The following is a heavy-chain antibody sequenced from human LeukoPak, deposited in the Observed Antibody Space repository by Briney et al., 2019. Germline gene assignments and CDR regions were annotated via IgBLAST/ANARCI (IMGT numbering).Heavy chain of an antibody. CDR2: ISDHGNST. D-gene: IGHD6-13*01. CDR3: AKDLIYSSSWSDN. Sequence: GGSLRLSCAASGFTFSSYAMSWVRQGQGKGPEWVSSISDHGNSTYTAASVKGRFTISRDNSKNTLYLQMNSLRAEDTAVYYCAKDLIYSSSWSDNWGQGNLVTVSS. J-gene: IGHJ1*01. V-gene: IGHV3-23*01. CDR1: GFTFSSYA.